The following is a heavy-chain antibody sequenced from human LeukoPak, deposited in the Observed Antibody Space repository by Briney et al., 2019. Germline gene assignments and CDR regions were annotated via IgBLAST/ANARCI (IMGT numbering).Heavy chain of an antibody. CDR2: IYYSGST. CDR3: ARGRIPSRYSSSWYGY. D-gene: IGHD6-13*01. CDR1: GGTISSYY. J-gene: IGHJ4*02. V-gene: IGHV4-59*12. Sequence: SETLSLTCTVSGGTISSYYWSWIRQPPGKGLEWIGYIYYSGSTNYNPSLKSRVTISVDTSKNQFSLKLSSVTAADTAVYYCARGRIPSRYSSSWYGYWGQGTLVTVSS.